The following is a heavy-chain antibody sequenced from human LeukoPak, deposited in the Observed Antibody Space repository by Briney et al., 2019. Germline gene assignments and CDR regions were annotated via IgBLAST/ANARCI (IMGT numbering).Heavy chain of an antibody. Sequence: ASVKVSCTASGGTFSSYAISWVRQAPGQGLEWMGWINPNSGGTNYAQKFQGWVTMTRDTSISTAYMELSRLRSDDTAVYYCARDLWDSSSSDFHGMDVWGQGTTVTVSS. CDR1: GGTFSSYA. V-gene: IGHV1-2*04. CDR2: INPNSGGT. CDR3: ARDLWDSSSSDFHGMDV. J-gene: IGHJ6*02. D-gene: IGHD6-6*01.